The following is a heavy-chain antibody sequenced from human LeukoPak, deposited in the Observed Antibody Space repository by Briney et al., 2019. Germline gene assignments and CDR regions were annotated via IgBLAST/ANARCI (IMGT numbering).Heavy chain of an antibody. V-gene: IGHV4-4*07. D-gene: IGHD6-13*01. J-gene: IGHJ4*02. CDR1: GGPISSYY. CDR2: IYISGST. Sequence: SETLSLTCTVSGGPISSYYWSWIRQPAGKGLEWIGRIYISGSTNYNPSLKSRVTISVDTSKNQFSLKLSSVTAADTAVYYCASSGSFRQQLVKWGQGTLVTVSS. CDR3: ASSGSFRQQLVK.